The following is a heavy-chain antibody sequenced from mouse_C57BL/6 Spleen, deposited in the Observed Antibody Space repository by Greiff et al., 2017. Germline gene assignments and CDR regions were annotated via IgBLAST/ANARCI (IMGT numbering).Heavy chain of an antibody. D-gene: IGHD2-10*01. J-gene: IGHJ1*03. Sequence: VQLQQSGPELVKPGASVKISCKASGYAFSSSWMNWVKQRPGQGLEWIGRIYPGDGDTNYNGKFKGKATLTADKSSSTAYMQLSSLTSEDSAIYFCARAYYGNYVDVWGTGTTVTVSS. CDR1: GYAFSSSW. V-gene: IGHV1-82*01. CDR3: ARAYYGNYVDV. CDR2: IYPGDGDT.